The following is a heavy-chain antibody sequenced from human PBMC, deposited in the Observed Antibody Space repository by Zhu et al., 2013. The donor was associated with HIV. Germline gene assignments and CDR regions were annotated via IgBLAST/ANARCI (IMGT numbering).Heavy chain of an antibody. CDR3: ARDGEVIRPPWYFDL. V-gene: IGHV4-34*01. D-gene: IGHD4-17*01. J-gene: IGHJ2*01. CDR2: INHSGST. Sequence: QVQLQQWGAGLLKPSETLSLTCAVYGGSFSAYYWSWIRQPPGKGLEWIGEINHSGSTGYSPSLKSRVTMSVDTSKNQFSLKLSSVTAADTAVYYCARDGEVIRPPWYFDLWGLAPWSLSPQ. CDR1: GGSFSAYY.